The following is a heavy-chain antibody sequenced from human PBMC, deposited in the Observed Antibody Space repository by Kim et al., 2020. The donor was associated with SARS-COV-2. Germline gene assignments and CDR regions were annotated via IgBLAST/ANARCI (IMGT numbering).Heavy chain of an antibody. V-gene: IGHV3-23*01. CDR3: AKARLHVDYYFDY. CDR1: GFTFSSYA. CDR2: ISGSGIST. D-gene: IGHD3-9*01. Sequence: GGSLRLSCAASGFTFSSYAMSWVRQAPGKGLEWVSAISGSGISTYYADSVKGRFTISRDNSKNTLYLQMTSLRAEDTAIYYCAKARLHVDYYFDYWGQGTLVTVSS. J-gene: IGHJ4*02.